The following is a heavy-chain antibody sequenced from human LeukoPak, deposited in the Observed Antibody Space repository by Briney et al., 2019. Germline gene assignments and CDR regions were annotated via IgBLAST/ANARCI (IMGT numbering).Heavy chain of an antibody. CDR3: ARDYSLNDFDY. Sequence: ASVKVSCKSSGYTFTDHFIHWVRQAPRQGLEWVGEINPYNGYTKYAWRLQGRVTMTRDTSISTAFMEVSRLTSDDTAVYYCARDYSLNDFDYWGQGTLVTVAS. D-gene: IGHD1-1*01. V-gene: IGHV1-2*02. CDR2: INPYNGYT. J-gene: IGHJ4*02. CDR1: GYTFTDHF.